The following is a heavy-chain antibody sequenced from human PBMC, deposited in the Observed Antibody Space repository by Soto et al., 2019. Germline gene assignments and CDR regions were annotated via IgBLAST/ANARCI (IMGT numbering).Heavy chain of an antibody. CDR2: MYYSGST. D-gene: IGHD6-19*01. CDR1: GGSISKSGYY. Sequence: QVQLQESGPGLVKPSQTLSLTCTVSGGSISKSGYYWNWIRQLPGKGLEWIAYMYYSGSTNYNPSLKSRLTISLDASKSQFSLRLRSVSAADTAVYYCARGGIVAGLDSWGQGTLVTVSS. CDR3: ARGGIVAGLDS. V-gene: IGHV4-31*03. J-gene: IGHJ4*02.